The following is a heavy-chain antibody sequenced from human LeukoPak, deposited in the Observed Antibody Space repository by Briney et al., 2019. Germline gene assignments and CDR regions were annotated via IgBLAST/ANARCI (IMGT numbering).Heavy chain of an antibody. V-gene: IGHV3-30*01. CDR1: GFTFSSYA. CDR2: ISYDGSNK. Sequence: GRSLRLSCAASGFTFSSYAMHWVRQAPGKGLEWVAVISYDGSNKYYADSVKGRFSISRDNSKNTLYLQMNSLRAEDTAVYYCARTEGYGDADFDYWGQGTLVTVSS. J-gene: IGHJ4*02. D-gene: IGHD4-17*01. CDR3: ARTEGYGDADFDY.